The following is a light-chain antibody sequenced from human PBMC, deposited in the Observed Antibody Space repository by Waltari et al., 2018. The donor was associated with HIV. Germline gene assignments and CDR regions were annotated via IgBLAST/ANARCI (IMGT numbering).Light chain of an antibody. CDR1: QSISSY. J-gene: IGKJ5*01. CDR3: QQSYSTPRIT. CDR2: AAS. Sequence: DIQMTQSPSSLSASVGDRVTITCRASQSISSYLNWYHQKPGKAPKLLIYAASSLQSGVPSRFSGSGSGTDFTLTISSLQPEDFATYYCQQSYSTPRITFCQGTRLEIE. V-gene: IGKV1-39*01.